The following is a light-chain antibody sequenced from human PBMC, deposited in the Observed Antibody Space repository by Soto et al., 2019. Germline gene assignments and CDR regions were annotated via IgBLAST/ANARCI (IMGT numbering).Light chain of an antibody. J-gene: IGLJ3*02. CDR3: SSYAGSDNWV. Sequence: QSALTQPPSASGSPGQSVTISCTGTSSDVGAYKYVSWYQQYPGKAPKLMIYEVSQRPSGVPDRFSGSKSGNTASLTVSGLQVEDEADYYCSSYAGSDNWVFGGGTKLTVL. CDR1: SSDVGAYKY. V-gene: IGLV2-8*01. CDR2: EVS.